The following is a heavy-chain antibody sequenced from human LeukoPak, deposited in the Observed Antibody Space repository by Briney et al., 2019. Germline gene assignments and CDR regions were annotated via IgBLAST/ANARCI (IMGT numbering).Heavy chain of an antibody. D-gene: IGHD3-10*01. CDR3: AKDTRSSGPRGYFDY. V-gene: IGHV3-23*01. CDR1: GFTFSSYA. J-gene: IGHJ4*02. CDR2: ISGSGGSA. Sequence: GGSLRLSCAASGFTFSSYAMNWVRQAPGKGLEWVSAISGSGGSAYYADSVKSRFTLSRDNSKNTLYLQINSLRDEDTAVYYCAKDTRSSGPRGYFDYWGQGTLVTVSS.